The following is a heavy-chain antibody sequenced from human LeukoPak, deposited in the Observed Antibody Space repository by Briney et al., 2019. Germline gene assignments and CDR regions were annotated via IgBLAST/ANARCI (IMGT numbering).Heavy chain of an antibody. V-gene: IGHV4-59*01. Sequence: SETLSLTCTVSGGSISNYYWNWIRQPPGKGLEWIGYIYYSGTTNYNPSLKSRVSMSVDTSKNQFSLKLSSVTAADTAVYYCARDRDYYDSSSYYRNFYYYYMDVWGKGTTVTVSS. CDR1: GGSISNYY. CDR2: IYYSGTT. D-gene: IGHD3-22*01. CDR3: ARDRDYYDSSSYYRNFYYYYMDV. J-gene: IGHJ6*03.